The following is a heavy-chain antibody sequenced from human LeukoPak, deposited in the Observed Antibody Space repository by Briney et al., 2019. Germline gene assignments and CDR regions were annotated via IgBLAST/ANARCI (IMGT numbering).Heavy chain of an antibody. D-gene: IGHD6-13*01. J-gene: IGHJ4*02. Sequence: SETLSLTCTVSGGSISSYYWSWIRQPAGKGLEWIGRVYTSGNTNYNPSLKSRVTMSVDTSKNQFSLKLSSVTAADTAVYYCARVGSSWWYFDYWGQGTLVTVSS. CDR3: ARVGSSWWYFDY. CDR2: VYTSGNT. V-gene: IGHV4-4*07. CDR1: GGSISSYY.